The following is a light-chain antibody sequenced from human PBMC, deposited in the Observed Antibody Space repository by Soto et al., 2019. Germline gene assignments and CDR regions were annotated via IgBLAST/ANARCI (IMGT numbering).Light chain of an antibody. J-gene: IGLJ2*01. CDR3: AAWDDGLKGVV. CDR2: YDD. V-gene: IGLV1-36*01. Sequence: QSVLTQPPSVSDAPRQRVTISCSGSSSNIENNAVNWYQQLPGKAPKLLIYYDDLLPSGVCDRFSGSKSGTSASLAISGLQSEDEADYYCAAWDDGLKGVVFGGGTKLTV. CDR1: SSNIENNA.